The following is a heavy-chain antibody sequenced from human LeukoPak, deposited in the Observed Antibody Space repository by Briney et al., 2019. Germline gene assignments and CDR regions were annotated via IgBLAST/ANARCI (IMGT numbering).Heavy chain of an antibody. CDR2: IYYSGST. CDR3: ARHSSGWSPPDY. V-gene: IGHV4-59*08. CDR1: GGSISSYY. Sequence: SETLSLTCTVSGGSISSYYWSWIRQPPGKGLEWIGYIYYSGSTNYNPSLKSRVTISVDTSKNQFSLKLSSATAADTAVYYCARHSSGWSPPDYWGQGTLVTVSS. J-gene: IGHJ4*02. D-gene: IGHD6-19*01.